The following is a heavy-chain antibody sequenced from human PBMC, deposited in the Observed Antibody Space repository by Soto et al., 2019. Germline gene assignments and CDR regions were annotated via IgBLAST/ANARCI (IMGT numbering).Heavy chain of an antibody. CDR1: GGTFSSYT. CDR2: IIPILGIA. V-gene: IGHV1-69*04. D-gene: IGHD4-17*01. CDR3: ARDHVPYGTFDY. Sequence: TSVKVSCKASGGTFSSYTISWVRQAPGQGLEWMGRIIPILGIANYAQKFQGRVTITADKSTSTAYMELSSLRSEDTAVYYCARDHVPYGTFDYWGQGTLVTVSS. J-gene: IGHJ4*02.